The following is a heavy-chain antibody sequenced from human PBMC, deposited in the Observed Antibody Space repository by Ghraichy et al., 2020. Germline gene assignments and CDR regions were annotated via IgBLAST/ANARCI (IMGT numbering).Heavy chain of an antibody. CDR3: AREYGGQFGGDAFDI. Sequence: GGSLRLSCAASGFTFSSYGMHWVRQAPGKGLEWVAVIWYDGSNKYYADSVKGRFTISRDNSKNTLYLQMNSLRAEDTAVYYCAREYGGQFGGDAFDIWGQGTMVTVSS. CDR2: IWYDGSNK. V-gene: IGHV3-33*01. CDR1: GFTFSSYG. D-gene: IGHD3-16*01. J-gene: IGHJ3*02.